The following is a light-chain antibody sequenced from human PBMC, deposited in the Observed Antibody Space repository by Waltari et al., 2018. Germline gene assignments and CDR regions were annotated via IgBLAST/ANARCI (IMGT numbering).Light chain of an antibody. J-gene: IGKJ3*01. CDR3: QQYGRAPLT. CDR2: SAT. CDR1: QSVGSGY. Sequence: EVVFTQSPGTLSLFPGERATLSCRASQSVGSGYLAWYQQKVVQAPRLLIYSATSRATGVPDRFSGTESGTDFTLSISRLEPEDSAVYFCQQYGRAPLTFGPGTKVEIK. V-gene: IGKV3-20*01.